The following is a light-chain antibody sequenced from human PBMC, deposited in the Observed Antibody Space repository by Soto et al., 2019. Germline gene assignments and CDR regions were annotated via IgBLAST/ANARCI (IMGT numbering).Light chain of an antibody. CDR2: GAS. CDR3: QEYNHWHPIT. CDR1: QSINSK. Sequence: EIVMTQSPATLSVSPGEIATLSCRASQSINSKLAWYQQKPGQAPRLLIYGASIRATGIPARFSGSGSGTEFTLTISSLQSEDLAVYCCQEYNHWHPITFGGGTKVEIK. V-gene: IGKV3-15*01. J-gene: IGKJ4*01.